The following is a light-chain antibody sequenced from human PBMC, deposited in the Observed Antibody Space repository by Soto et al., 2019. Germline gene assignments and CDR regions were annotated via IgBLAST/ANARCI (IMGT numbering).Light chain of an antibody. J-gene: IGLJ2*01. Sequence: QSALTQPPSASGAPGQRVTISCSGSSSNIGRNAVNWYRQLPGTAPRLLIYTNDLRPSGVPDRFSASRSGTSASLAISGLQSEDEANVYCATWDDSLDGPVFGGGTKLTVL. CDR2: TND. V-gene: IGLV1-44*01. CDR3: ATWDDSLDGPV. CDR1: SSNIGRNA.